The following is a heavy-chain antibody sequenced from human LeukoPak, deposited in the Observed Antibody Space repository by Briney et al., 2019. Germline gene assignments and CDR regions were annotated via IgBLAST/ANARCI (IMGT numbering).Heavy chain of an antibody. J-gene: IGHJ5*02. CDR2: ISHSGGT. Sequence: SETLSLTCTVSGGSISSGDYYWSWIRQPPGKGLECIAYISHSGGTYYNPSLKSRATISLDTSRNQFSLKLSSVTAADTAVYYCARDFQGGPKDPWGQGTLVTVSS. CDR1: GGSISSGDYY. V-gene: IGHV4-30-4*01. CDR3: ARDFQGGPKDP. D-gene: IGHD2-15*01.